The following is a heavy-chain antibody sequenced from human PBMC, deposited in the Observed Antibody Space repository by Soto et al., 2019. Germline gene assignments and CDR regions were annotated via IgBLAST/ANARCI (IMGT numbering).Heavy chain of an antibody. J-gene: IGHJ5*02. CDR3: AKAAFGSGGPRGYWFDP. D-gene: IGHD3-10*01. Sequence: EAQLLESGGGVVQPGGSLRLSCAASGFTFSSSAMNWVRQAPGKGLEWVSSISGSGSDTYYVDSVKGRFTISRDNSKNTQYLVMNGLRAEDTALYYCAKAAFGSGGPRGYWFDPWGQGTLVTVSS. CDR1: GFTFSSSA. CDR2: ISGSGSDT. V-gene: IGHV3-23*01.